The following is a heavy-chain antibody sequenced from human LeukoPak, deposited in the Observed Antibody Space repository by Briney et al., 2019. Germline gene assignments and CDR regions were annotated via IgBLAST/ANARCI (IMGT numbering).Heavy chain of an antibody. CDR3: AREYTRGALDV. J-gene: IGHJ6*04. CDR1: GDSVSNNRLA. Sequence: SQTLSLTCAISGDSVSNNRLAWNWIRQSPSRGLEWLGRTYYRSKWYNDYAVFVKSRISINPDTSKNQFSLQLNSVTPEDTAIYYCAREYTRGALDVWGKGTTVTVSS. V-gene: IGHV6-1*01. D-gene: IGHD1-26*01. CDR2: TYYRSKWYN.